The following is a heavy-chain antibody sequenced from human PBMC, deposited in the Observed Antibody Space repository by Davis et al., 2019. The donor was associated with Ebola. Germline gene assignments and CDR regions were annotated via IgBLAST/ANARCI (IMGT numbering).Heavy chain of an antibody. V-gene: IGHV4-59*01. CDR1: GGSISSYY. CDR2: IYYSGST. J-gene: IGHJ6*02. D-gene: IGHD6-6*01. Sequence: MPSDTLSLPCTVPGGSISSYYWSWIRQPPGKGLEWIGYIYYSGSTNYNPSLKSRVTISVDTSKNQFSLKLSSVTAADTAVYYCARDRIAARNYYYYGMDVWGQGTTVTVSS. CDR3: ARDRIAARNYYYYGMDV.